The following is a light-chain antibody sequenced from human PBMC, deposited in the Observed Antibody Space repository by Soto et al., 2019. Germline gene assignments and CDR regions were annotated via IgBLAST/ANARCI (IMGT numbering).Light chain of an antibody. Sequence: QSALTQPASVSGSPGQSITISCTGTSSDVGGYNYVSSYQQHPGKAPKLMIYDVSNRPSGVSNRFSGSKSGNTASLTISGLQAEDEADYSCSSYTSSSTLVFGGGTKVTVL. CDR2: DVS. CDR3: SSYTSSSTLV. J-gene: IGLJ2*01. V-gene: IGLV2-14*01. CDR1: SSDVGGYNY.